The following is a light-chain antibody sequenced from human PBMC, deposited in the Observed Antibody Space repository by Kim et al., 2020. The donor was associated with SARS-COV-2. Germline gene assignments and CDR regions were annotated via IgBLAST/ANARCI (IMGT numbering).Light chain of an antibody. CDR2: DVS. Sequence: TISCTGTRGDVAAYNYVSWYQQHPGKAPKLMISDVSKRPSGASNRFSGSKSGNTASLTISGLQAEDEADYYCSSYTSSATLVFGGGTKLTVL. CDR1: RGDVAAYNY. V-gene: IGLV2-14*04. J-gene: IGLJ2*01. CDR3: SSYTSSATLV.